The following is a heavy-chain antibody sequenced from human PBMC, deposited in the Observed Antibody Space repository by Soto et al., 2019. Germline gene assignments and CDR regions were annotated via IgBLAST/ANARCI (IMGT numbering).Heavy chain of an antibody. D-gene: IGHD5-18*01. V-gene: IGHV4-30-4*01. Sequence: SETLSLTCTVSGASIRSGDYYWSWIRQPPGKGLEWIGYIYYSGSTYYNPSLKSRVTMSVETSKNQFSLKLSSVTAADTAVYYCASVETAMVTWGQGNLVTVSS. J-gene: IGHJ5*02. CDR3: ASVETAMVT. CDR2: IYYSGST. CDR1: GASIRSGDYY.